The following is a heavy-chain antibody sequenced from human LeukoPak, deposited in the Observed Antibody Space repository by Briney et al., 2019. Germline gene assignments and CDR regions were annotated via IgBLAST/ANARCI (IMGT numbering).Heavy chain of an antibody. CDR2: IYYSGST. V-gene: IGHV4-30-4*08. Sequence: TSHTLSLTCTVSVGSIRCGVYYWTGIRPPPGNALACVGYIYYSGSTYYNPSLKSRVTISVDTSKNQFSLKLSSVTAADTAVYYCASTINCGGDCYLDYWGQGTLVTVSS. CDR3: ASTINCGGDCYLDY. J-gene: IGHJ4*02. CDR1: VGSIRCGVYY. D-gene: IGHD2-21*01.